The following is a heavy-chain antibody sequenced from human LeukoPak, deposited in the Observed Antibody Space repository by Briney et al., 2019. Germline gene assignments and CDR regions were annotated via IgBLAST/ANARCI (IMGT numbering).Heavy chain of an antibody. CDR1: GYTFSGSGWY. CDR3: ARDGLAQMVEFDN. V-gene: IGHV1-2*02. J-gene: IGHJ4*02. Sequence: GDSVKVSCKASGYTFSGSGWYLYWLRQAPGQGLECLGWIYPNNGATSYAQKFQGRVAMTRDTSVSTAYMELSRLRPDDTAVYFCARDGLAQMVEFDNWGQGTLVTVSS. D-gene: IGHD3-10*01. CDR2: IYPNNGAT.